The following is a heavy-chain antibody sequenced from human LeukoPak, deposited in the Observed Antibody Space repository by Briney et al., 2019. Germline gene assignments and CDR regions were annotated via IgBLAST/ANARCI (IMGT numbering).Heavy chain of an antibody. V-gene: IGHV4-59*01. CDR3: ARDRSEWELLRAPHPDAFDI. CDR1: GGSTSSFY. Sequence: SETLSLTCTVSGGSTSSFYWSWFRQPPGKRLEWIGYVYNTGSTNYNPSLKSRVTISVDTSKDQLSLNLRSVAAADTAVYYCARDRSEWELLRAPHPDAFDIWGQGTMVTVSS. CDR2: VYNTGST. D-gene: IGHD1-26*01. J-gene: IGHJ3*02.